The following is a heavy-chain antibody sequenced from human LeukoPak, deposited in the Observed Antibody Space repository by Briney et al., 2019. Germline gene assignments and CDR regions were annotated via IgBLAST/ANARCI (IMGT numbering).Heavy chain of an antibody. D-gene: IGHD6-19*01. CDR3: ERDTAVAGIFDY. Sequence: SETLSLTCTVSGGSISSYYWSWIRQPAGKGLEWIGRIYTSGSTNYNPSLRSRVTISVDTSKNQFSLKLSSVTAADTAVYYCERDTAVAGIFDYWGQGTLVTVSS. J-gene: IGHJ4*02. V-gene: IGHV4-4*07. CDR2: IYTSGST. CDR1: GGSISSYY.